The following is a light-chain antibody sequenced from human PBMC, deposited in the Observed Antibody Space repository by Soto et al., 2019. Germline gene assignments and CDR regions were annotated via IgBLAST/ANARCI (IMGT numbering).Light chain of an antibody. J-gene: IGKJ1*01. CDR3: QQYNSYPWT. V-gene: IGKV1-5*01. CDR1: QSISSW. CDR2: DAS. Sequence: IQMTQSPSTLSASVGDRVTITCRASQSISSWLAWYQQKPGKAPKLLIYDASSLESGVPSRFSGSGSGTESTLTISSLQPDDFATYYCQQYNSYPWTFGQGTKADIK.